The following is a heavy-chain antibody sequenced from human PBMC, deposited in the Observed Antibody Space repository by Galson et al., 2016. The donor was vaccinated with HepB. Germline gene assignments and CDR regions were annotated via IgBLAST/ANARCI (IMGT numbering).Heavy chain of an antibody. D-gene: IGHD1-14*01. CDR2: IKSKTEGGTK. CDR1: GLSFSDAW. CDR3: TTDFRRPADN. Sequence: SLRLSCAASGLSFSDAWMNWVRQAPGKGLEWVGHIKSKTEGGTKDYAASVRGRLTISRDDSKNMTYLQMNSLKTEDTAVYYCTTDFRRPADNWGQGTLVTASS. V-gene: IGHV3-15*07. J-gene: IGHJ4*02.